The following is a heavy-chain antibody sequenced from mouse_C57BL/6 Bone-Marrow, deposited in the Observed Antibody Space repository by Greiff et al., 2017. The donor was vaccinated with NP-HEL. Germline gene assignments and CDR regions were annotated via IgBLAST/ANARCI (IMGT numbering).Heavy chain of an antibody. V-gene: IGHV1-69*01. J-gene: IGHJ2*01. CDR3: ARSSGPHFDY. CDR2: IDPSDSYT. D-gene: IGHD3-2*02. Sequence: QVQLQQPGAELVMPGASVKLSCKASGYTFTSYWMHWVKQRPGQGLEWIGEIDPSDSYTNYNQKFKGKSTLTVDKSSSTAYMQLSSLTSEDSAVYYCARSSGPHFDYWGQGTTLTVSS. CDR1: GYTFTSYW.